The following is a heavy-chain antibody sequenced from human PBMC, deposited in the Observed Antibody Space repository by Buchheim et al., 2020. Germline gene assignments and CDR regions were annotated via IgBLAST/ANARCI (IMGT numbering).Heavy chain of an antibody. CDR1: GGSFSGYY. J-gene: IGHJ6*03. D-gene: IGHD3-22*01. Sequence: QVQLQQWGAGLLKPSETLSLTCAVYGGSFSGYYWSWIRQPPGKGLEWIGEINHSGSTNYNPSLKSRVTISVDTSKNQFSLTLSSVTAADTAVYYCARSHRHYYDSSGYYSGYYYYYMDVWGKGTT. V-gene: IGHV4-34*01. CDR3: ARSHRHYYDSSGYYSGYYYYYMDV. CDR2: INHSGST.